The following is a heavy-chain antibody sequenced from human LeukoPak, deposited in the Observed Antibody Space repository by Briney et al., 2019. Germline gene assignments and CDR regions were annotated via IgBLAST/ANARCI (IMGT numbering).Heavy chain of an antibody. Sequence: GRSLRLSCAASGFTFSSYAMHWVRQAPGKGLEWVAVISYDGSNKYYADSVKGRFTISRDNSQNTVYLQMSSLRAEDTAVYLCARGRAAGTFLSLDAFDIWGQGTMVTVSS. D-gene: IGHD3-10*01. CDR2: ISYDGSNK. CDR3: ARGRAAGTFLSLDAFDI. J-gene: IGHJ3*02. CDR1: GFTFSSYA. V-gene: IGHV3-30-3*01.